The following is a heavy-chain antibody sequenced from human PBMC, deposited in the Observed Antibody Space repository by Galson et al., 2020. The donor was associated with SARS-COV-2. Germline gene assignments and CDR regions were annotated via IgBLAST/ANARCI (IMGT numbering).Heavy chain of an antibody. J-gene: IGHJ6*02. CDR3: AGVPLVDVVATIRRPCGMDV. D-gene: IGHD5-12*01. Sequence: ASVKVSCKASGYTFTSYGISWVRPAPGQGLAWMGWIRAYNGNTNYAQKLQGRVTMTTDTSTSRVYMELRRLRSDDTAVYYCAGVPLVDVVATIRRPCGMDVWGQGTTVTVSS. CDR2: IRAYNGNT. CDR1: GYTFTSYG. V-gene: IGHV1-18*01.